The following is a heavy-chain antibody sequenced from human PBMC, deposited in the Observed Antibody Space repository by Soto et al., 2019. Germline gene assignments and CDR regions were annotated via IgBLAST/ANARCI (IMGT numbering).Heavy chain of an antibody. D-gene: IGHD6-13*01. J-gene: IGHJ4*02. CDR2: IYHSGST. Sequence: SETLSLTCAVYGGSFSGYYWSWIRQPPGKGLEWIGYIYHSGSTYYNPSLKSRVTISVDTSKNQFSLKLSSVTAADTAVYYCARRGSSSWYGYWGQGTLVTVSS. V-gene: IGHV4-34*01. CDR1: GGSFSGYY. CDR3: ARRGSSSWYGY.